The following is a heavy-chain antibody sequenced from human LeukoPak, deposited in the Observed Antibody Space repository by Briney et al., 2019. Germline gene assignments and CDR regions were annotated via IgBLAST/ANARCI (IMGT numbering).Heavy chain of an antibody. CDR3: ARGLLLGTGNYYYYYMDV. CDR2: IIPIVGIA. V-gene: IGHV1-69*04. Sequence: SVTVSCRASGGTFSSYAISWGPQAPGQGLEWMGRIIPIVGIANYAQKFQGRVTITADKSTSTAYMELSSLRSEDTAVYYCARGLLLGTGNYYYYYMDVWGKGSTVTVSS. CDR1: GGTFSSYA. J-gene: IGHJ6*03. D-gene: IGHD1-1*01.